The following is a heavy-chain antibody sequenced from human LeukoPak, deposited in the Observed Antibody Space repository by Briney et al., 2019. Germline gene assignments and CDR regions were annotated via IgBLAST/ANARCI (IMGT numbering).Heavy chain of an antibody. D-gene: IGHD3-10*01. CDR2: ISYDGSNK. V-gene: IGHV3-30-3*01. CDR1: GFTFSSYA. CDR3: AREKLIGTMVRGFYDY. Sequence: PGGSLRLSCAASGFTFSSYAMHWVRQAPGKGLEWVVVISYDGSNKYYADSVKGRFTISRDNSKNTLYLQMNSLRAEDTAVYYCAREKLIGTMVRGFYDYWGQGTLVTVSS. J-gene: IGHJ4*02.